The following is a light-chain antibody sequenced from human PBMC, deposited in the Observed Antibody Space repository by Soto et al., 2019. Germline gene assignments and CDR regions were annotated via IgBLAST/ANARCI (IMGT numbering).Light chain of an antibody. V-gene: IGKV2-28*01. CDR2: LGS. CDR3: MQALQTPS. CDR1: QSLLHSNGYNY. Sequence: DIVMTQSPLSLPVTPGEPASISCRSSQSLLHSNGYNYLDWYLQKPGQSPQLLIFLGSNRASGVPDWFSGSGSGTDFTLKISRVEAEDVGVYYCMQALQTPSFGGGTKVEIK. J-gene: IGKJ4*01.